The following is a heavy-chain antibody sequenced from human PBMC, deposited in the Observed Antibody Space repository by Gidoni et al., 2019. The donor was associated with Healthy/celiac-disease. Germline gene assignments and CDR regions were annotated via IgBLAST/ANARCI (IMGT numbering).Heavy chain of an antibody. CDR2: IYYSGST. CDR3: ARHLSQTYSSGWEFDY. CDR1: GGSISSSSYY. V-gene: IGHV4-39*01. J-gene: IGHJ4*02. Sequence: QLQLQESGPGLVKPSETLSLTCTVSGGSISSSSYYWGWIRQPPGKGLEWIGSIYYSGSTYYNPSLKSRVTISVDTSKNQFSLKLSSVTAADTAVYYCARHLSQTYSSGWEFDYWGQGTLVTVSS. D-gene: IGHD6-19*01.